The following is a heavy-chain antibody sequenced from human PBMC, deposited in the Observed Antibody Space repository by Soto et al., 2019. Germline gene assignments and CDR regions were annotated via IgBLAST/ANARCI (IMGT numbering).Heavy chain of an antibody. Sequence: ASVKVSCKASGGTFSSYGISWVRQAPGQGLEWMGGIMPIFWKTKYAEKFGGRVSSTADESTSTAYVALSSLRSEDTAVYYCAGSFTYGSGTFDAFDLWGQGTMVPVSS. V-gene: IGHV1-69*13. J-gene: IGHJ3*01. CDR3: AGSFTYGSGTFDAFDL. D-gene: IGHD3-10*01. CDR1: GGTFSSYG. CDR2: IMPIFWKT.